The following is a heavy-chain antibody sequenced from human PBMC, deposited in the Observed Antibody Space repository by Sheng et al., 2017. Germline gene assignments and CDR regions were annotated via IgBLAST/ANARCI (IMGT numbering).Heavy chain of an antibody. J-gene: IGHJ4*02. D-gene: IGHD6-13*01. V-gene: IGHV4-39*07. CDR2: IYYSGST. CDR3: ARVGSSWYYFDY. Sequence: QLQLQESGPGLVKPSETLSLTCTVSGGSISSSSYYWGWIRQPPGKGLEWIGSIYYSGSTYYNPSLKSRVTISVDTSKNQFSLKLSSVTAADTAVYYCARVGSSWYYFDYWGQGTLVTVSS. CDR1: GGSISSSSYY.